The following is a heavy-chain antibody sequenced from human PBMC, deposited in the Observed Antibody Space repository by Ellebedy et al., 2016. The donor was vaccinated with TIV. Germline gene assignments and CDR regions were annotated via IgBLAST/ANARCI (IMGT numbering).Heavy chain of an antibody. D-gene: IGHD3-22*01. V-gene: IGHV1-69*04. CDR1: GYTFTSSG. CDR2: IIPILGIA. Sequence: SVKVSCXASGYTFTSSGISWVRQAHGQGLEWMGRIIPILGIANYAQKFQGRVTITADKSTSTAYMELSSLRSEDTAVYYCASHADNYDSSGFDAFDIWGQGTMVTVSS. J-gene: IGHJ3*02. CDR3: ASHADNYDSSGFDAFDI.